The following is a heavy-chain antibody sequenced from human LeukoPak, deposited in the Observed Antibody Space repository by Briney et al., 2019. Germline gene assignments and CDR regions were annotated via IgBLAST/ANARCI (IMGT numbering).Heavy chain of an antibody. J-gene: IGHJ6*03. Sequence: GGSLRLSCAASGFTFSSYDIHWVRQAPGKGLEWVAFIRYDGSNKKYADSVRGRFTISRDDSKNTLYLQMNSLRAEDTAVYFCAKGSKAVLFTRDHYMDVWGKGTTVTISS. CDR3: AKGSKAVLFTRDHYMDV. D-gene: IGHD6-19*01. CDR1: GFTFSSYD. V-gene: IGHV3-30*02. CDR2: IRYDGSNK.